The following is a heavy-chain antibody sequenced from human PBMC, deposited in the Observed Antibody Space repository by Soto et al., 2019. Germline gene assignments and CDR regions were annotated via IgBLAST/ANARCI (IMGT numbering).Heavy chain of an antibody. J-gene: IGHJ1*01. D-gene: IGHD1-1*01. CDR3: APGGGPPRYH. CDR2: IYHSGST. V-gene: IGHV4-30-2*01. Sequence: QLQLQESGSGLVKPSQTLSLTCAVSGGSISSGGYSWSWIRQPPGKGLEWIGYIYHSGSTYYNPPLMRRFAISVHRPKTHFPPKPSAVTAADPAGAYSAPGGGPPRYHWGHGTLVAGSS. CDR1: GGSISSGGYS.